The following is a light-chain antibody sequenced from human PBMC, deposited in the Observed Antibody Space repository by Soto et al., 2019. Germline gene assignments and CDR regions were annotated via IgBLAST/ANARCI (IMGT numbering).Light chain of an antibody. Sequence: SVGDRVTITCRASQSISSWLAWYQQKPGKAPXLLIYKASSXESGVPSRFSGSGSGTEFTLTISSLQPDDFATYYCQQYNSYPWTFGQGTKVEIK. CDR2: KAS. J-gene: IGKJ1*01. CDR3: QQYNSYPWT. V-gene: IGKV1-5*03. CDR1: QSISSW.